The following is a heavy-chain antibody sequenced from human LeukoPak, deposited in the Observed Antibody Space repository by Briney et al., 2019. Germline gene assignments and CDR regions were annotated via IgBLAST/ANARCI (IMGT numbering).Heavy chain of an antibody. V-gene: IGHV4-59*01. CDR1: GGSISSYY. Sequence: PSETLSLTCTVSGGSISSYYWSWIRQPPGKGLEWIGCIYYSGSTNYNPSLKSRVTISVDTSKNQFSLKLSSVTAADTAVYYCAGTPLRYFDWLSSRGGRPRSYWYFDLWGRGTLVTVSS. D-gene: IGHD3-9*01. CDR3: AGTPLRYFDWLSSRGGRPRSYWYFDL. J-gene: IGHJ2*01. CDR2: IYYSGST.